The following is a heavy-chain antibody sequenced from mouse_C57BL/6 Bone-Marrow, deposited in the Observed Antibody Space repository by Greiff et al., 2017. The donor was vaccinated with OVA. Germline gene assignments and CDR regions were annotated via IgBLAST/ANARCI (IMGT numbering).Heavy chain of an antibody. D-gene: IGHD3-2*02. J-gene: IGHJ2*01. V-gene: IGHV14-2*01. Sequence: EVKVVESGAELVKPGASVKLSCTASGFNIKDYYMPWVKQRTEQGLEWIGRIDPEDGETKYAPKFQGKATITADTSSNTAYLQLSSLTSEDTAVYYCARDGAGQATEFDYWGQGTTLTVSA. CDR3: ARDGAGQATEFDY. CDR1: GFNIKDYY. CDR2: IDPEDGET.